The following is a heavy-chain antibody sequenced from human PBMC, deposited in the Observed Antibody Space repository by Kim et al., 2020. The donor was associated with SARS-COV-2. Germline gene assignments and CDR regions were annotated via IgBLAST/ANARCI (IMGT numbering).Heavy chain of an antibody. D-gene: IGHD6-19*01. CDR2: ISAYNGNT. Sequence: ASVKVSCKTSGYAFNSYAISWVRQAPGQRLEWMGWISAYNGNTKYAQKFQVRVTMTTDTSTSIAYMELRSLRPDDTAVYYCARLGMAVAGDYSYYYGMDVWGQGTTVTVSS. J-gene: IGHJ6*02. CDR3: ARLGMAVAGDYSYYYGMDV. CDR1: GYAFNSYA. V-gene: IGHV1-18*01.